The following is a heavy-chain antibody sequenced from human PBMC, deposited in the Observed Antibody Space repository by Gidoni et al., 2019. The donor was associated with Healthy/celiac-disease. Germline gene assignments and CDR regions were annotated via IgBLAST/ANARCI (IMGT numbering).Heavy chain of an antibody. CDR2: IPYDGSNK. CDR1: GFTFSRYA. CDR3: ARRREYSSSGFDY. D-gene: IGHD6-13*01. J-gene: IGHJ4*02. Sequence: QVQLVESGGVVVQPGRSLRLSCAAPGFTFSRYAKHWVPQAPGKGLEWVAMIPYDGSNKYYADSVKGRFTISRDNSKNTLYLKMNSLRAEDTAVYYCARRREYSSSGFDYWGQGTLVTVSS. V-gene: IGHV3-30-3*01.